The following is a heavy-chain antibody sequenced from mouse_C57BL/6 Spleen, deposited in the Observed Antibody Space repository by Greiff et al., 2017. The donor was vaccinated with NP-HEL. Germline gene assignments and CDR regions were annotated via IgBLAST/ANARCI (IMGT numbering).Heavy chain of an antibody. CDR1: GYTFTSYW. CDR3: AIITTVVAPFDY. J-gene: IGHJ2*01. V-gene: IGHV1-59*01. Sequence: QVQLKQPGAELVRPGTSVKLSCKASGYTFTSYWMHWVKQRPGQGLEWIGVIDPSDSYTNYNQKFKGKATLTVDTSSSTAYMQFSSLTSEDSAVYYCAIITTVVAPFDYWGQGTTLTVSS. D-gene: IGHD1-1*01. CDR2: IDPSDSYT.